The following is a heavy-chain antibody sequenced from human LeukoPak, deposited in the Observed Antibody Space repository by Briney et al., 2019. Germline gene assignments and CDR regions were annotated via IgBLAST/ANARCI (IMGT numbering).Heavy chain of an antibody. Sequence: PGGSLRLSCAASGFTFSSYSMNWVRQAPGKGLEWVSSISSSSSYIYYADSVKGRFTISRDNSKNTLYLQMNSLRAEDTAVYYCASRKKGLSEYSSSFGYWGRGTLVTVSS. CDR2: ISSSSSYI. J-gene: IGHJ4*02. V-gene: IGHV3-21*01. D-gene: IGHD6-6*01. CDR3: ASRKKGLSEYSSSFGY. CDR1: GFTFSSYS.